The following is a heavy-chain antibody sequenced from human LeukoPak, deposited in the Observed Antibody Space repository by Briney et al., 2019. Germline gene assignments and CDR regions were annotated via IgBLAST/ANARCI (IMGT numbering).Heavy chain of an antibody. Sequence: SCAASGVTFFSYGISCGRQAPGKELEWVAAIISSGGSTYYSASVKGRFTISRDNSKNTLYLQMNSLRAEDTAVYYCAKDADYYGSGSYYGGGTFDYWGQGTLVPVSS. J-gene: IGHJ4*02. CDR2: IISSGGST. CDR1: GVTFFSYG. V-gene: IGHV3-23*01. D-gene: IGHD3-10*01. CDR3: AKDADYYGSGSYYGGGTFDY.